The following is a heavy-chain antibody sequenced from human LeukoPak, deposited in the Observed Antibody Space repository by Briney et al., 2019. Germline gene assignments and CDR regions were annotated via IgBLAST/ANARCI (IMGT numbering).Heavy chain of an antibody. CDR1: GFTFSSYS. J-gene: IGHJ3*02. D-gene: IGHD2-2*01. CDR2: ISSSSSYI. Sequence: GGSLRLSCAASGFTFSSYSMNWVRQAPGEGLEWVSSISSSSSYIYYADSVKGRFTISRDNAKNSLYPQMNSLRAEDTAVYYCARDTTTYQYGDAFDIWGQGTMVTVSS. CDR3: ARDTTTYQYGDAFDI. V-gene: IGHV3-21*01.